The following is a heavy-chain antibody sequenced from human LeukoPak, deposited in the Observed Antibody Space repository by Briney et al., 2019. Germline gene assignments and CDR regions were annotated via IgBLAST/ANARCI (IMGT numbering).Heavy chain of an antibody. CDR1: GFTFDDYG. V-gene: IGHV3-20*04. CDR2: INWNGGST. CDR3: AKTGYCSGGNCLYFDS. Sequence: GGSLRLSCAASGFTFDDYGMSWVRQAPGKGLEWVSGINWNGGSTGYADSVKGRFTISRDNAKNSLYLQMNSLRAEDTALYYCAKTGYCSGGNCLYFDSWGKGTLVTVSS. D-gene: IGHD2-15*01. J-gene: IGHJ4*02.